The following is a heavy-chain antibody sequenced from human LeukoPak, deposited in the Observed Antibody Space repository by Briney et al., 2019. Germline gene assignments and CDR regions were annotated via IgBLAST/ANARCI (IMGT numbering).Heavy chain of an antibody. Sequence: SETLSLTCTVSGGSISSSSYYWGWIRQPPGKGLEWIGSIYYSGSTYYNPSLKSRVTISVDTSKNQFSLKLSSVTAADTAAYYCAIDIVVVPAAIRWFDPWGQGTLVTVSS. CDR3: AIDIVVVPAAIRWFDP. D-gene: IGHD2-2*02. CDR1: GGSISSSSYY. V-gene: IGHV4-39*02. CDR2: IYYSGST. J-gene: IGHJ5*02.